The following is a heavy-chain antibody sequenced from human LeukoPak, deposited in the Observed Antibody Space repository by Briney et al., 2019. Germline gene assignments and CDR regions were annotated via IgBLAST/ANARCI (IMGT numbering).Heavy chain of an antibody. CDR1: GFTFSNYW. J-gene: IGHJ4*02. CDR3: TTEIQLWSLDY. Sequence: GGSLRLSCAASGFTFSNYWMSWVRQAPGKGLEWVGRIKSKTDGGTTDYAAPVKGRFTVSRDDSRNTLYLQMNSLKTEDTAVYYCTTEIQLWSLDYWGQGTLVTVSS. V-gene: IGHV3-15*01. CDR2: IKSKTDGGTT. D-gene: IGHD5-18*01.